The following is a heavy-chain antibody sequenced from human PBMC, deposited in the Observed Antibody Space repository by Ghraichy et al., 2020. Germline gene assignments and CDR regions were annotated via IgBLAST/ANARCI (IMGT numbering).Heavy chain of an antibody. V-gene: IGHV3-64*02. CDR2: INSNGGRT. CDR1: GFNFSSSA. J-gene: IGHJ4*02. Sequence: GGSLRLSCAASGFNFSSSAMHWVRQAPGKGLEYVASINSNGGRTYYADSVKGRFTISRDNSKNTVYLRIGSLRAEDMGVYYCARGYSGLDDWGQGTLVTVSS. D-gene: IGHD4-11*01. CDR3: ARGYSGLDD.